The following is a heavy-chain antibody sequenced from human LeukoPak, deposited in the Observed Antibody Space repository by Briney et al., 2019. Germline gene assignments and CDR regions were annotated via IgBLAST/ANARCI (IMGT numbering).Heavy chain of an antibody. CDR3: ARGDGDGYNFWY. Sequence: AASVKVSCKASGYTFTSYYMHWVRQAPGQGLEWMGIINPSGGSTSYAQKFQGRVTMTRDTTISTAYMELNRLRSDDTAVYYCARGDGDGYNFWYWGQGTLVTVPS. V-gene: IGHV1-46*01. J-gene: IGHJ4*02. D-gene: IGHD5-24*01. CDR2: INPSGGST. CDR1: GYTFTSYY.